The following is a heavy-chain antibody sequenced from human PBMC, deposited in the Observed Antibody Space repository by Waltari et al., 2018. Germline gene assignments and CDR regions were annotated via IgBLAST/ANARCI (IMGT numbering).Heavy chain of an antibody. CDR3: ASRDDFWSGLDAFDI. V-gene: IGHV1-18*01. D-gene: IGHD3-3*01. CDR2: ISAYNGNT. J-gene: IGHJ3*02. Sequence: QVQLVQSGAEVKKPGASVKVSCKDSGYTFNSYGISRVRQALGEGLEWMGWISAYNGNTNDAQKLQGRVTMTTDTSTSTAYMELRSLRSDDTAVYYCASRDDFWSGLDAFDIWGQGTMVTVSS. CDR1: GYTFNSYG.